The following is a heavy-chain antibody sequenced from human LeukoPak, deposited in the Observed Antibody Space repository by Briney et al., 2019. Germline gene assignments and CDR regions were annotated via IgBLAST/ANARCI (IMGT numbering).Heavy chain of an antibody. J-gene: IGHJ4*02. CDR3: ARDLWDATGY. CDR2: IYSGDST. Sequence: GGSLRLSCVASGFSITYTSWVRQAPGKGLEWVSVIYSGDSTDYADSVRGRFTISRDISKNTVYLQMNSLRPEDTAVYYCARDLWDATGYWGQGTLVTV. CDR1: GFSITY. D-gene: IGHD3-3*01. V-gene: IGHV3-66*02.